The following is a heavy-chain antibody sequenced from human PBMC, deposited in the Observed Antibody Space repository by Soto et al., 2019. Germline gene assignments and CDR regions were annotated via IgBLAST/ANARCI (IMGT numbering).Heavy chain of an antibody. CDR3: AKGRVLLWFGELSRLDP. Sequence: GGSLRLSCAASGFTFSSYAMSWVRQAPGKGLEWVSAISGSGGSTYYADSVKGRFTISRDNSKNTLYLQMNSLRAEDTAVYYYAKGRVLLWFGELSRLDPWGQGTLVTVS. V-gene: IGHV3-23*01. CDR1: GFTFSSYA. J-gene: IGHJ5*02. CDR2: ISGSGGST. D-gene: IGHD3-10*01.